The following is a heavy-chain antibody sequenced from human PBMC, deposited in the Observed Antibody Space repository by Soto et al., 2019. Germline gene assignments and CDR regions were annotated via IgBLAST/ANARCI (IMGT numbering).Heavy chain of an antibody. V-gene: IGHV3-30-3*01. CDR2: ISYDGSNK. CDR3: ARDYGELSFYYSYYGMDV. CDR1: GFTFSSYA. D-gene: IGHD3-16*02. Sequence: QVQLVESGGGVVQPGRSLRLSCAASGFTFSSYAMHWVRQAPGKGLEWVAVISYDGSNKYYADSVKGRFTISRDNSKNTLYLQMNSLRAEDTAVYYCARDYGELSFYYSYYGMDVWGQGTTVTVSS. J-gene: IGHJ6*02.